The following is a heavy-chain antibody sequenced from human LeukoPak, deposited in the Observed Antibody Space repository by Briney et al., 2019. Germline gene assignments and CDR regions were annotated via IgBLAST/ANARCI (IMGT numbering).Heavy chain of an antibody. D-gene: IGHD2-2*01. CDR1: GGSISSGGYY. J-gene: IGHJ6*03. Sequence: SETLSLTCTVSGGSISSGGYYWSWIRQHPGKGLEWIGYIYYSGSTYYNPSLKSILTLSVDRSKTQFSLKLSSVTAAATAVYYCARYGVVVPAAGTYYYYYYMDVWGKGTTVTVSS. CDR2: IYYSGST. CDR3: ARYGVVVPAAGTYYYYYYMDV. V-gene: IGHV4-31*01.